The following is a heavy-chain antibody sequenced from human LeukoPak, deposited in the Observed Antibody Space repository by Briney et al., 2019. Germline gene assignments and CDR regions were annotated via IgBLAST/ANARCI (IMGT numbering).Heavy chain of an antibody. V-gene: IGHV3-48*02. CDR1: GFTFSTYS. Sequence: PWRSLRLSCAASGFTFSTYSMNWDRKAPGQGLELASFICTSSTVISYADSVKGLFTISRDNAKNSLYLQMNSLRDEDTAVYYCAREPPFRGPNYWGQGTLVTVSS. J-gene: IGHJ4*02. D-gene: IGHD3-10*01. CDR3: AREPPFRGPNY. CDR2: ICTSSTVI.